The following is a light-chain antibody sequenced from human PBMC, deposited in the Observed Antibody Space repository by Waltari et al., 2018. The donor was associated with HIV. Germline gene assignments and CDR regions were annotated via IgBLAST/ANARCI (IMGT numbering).Light chain of an antibody. CDR1: ELGDKY. J-gene: IGLJ2*01. Sequence: SSEVTQPPSVAVSPGPTASITCSGYELGDKYTCWYQQKPGQSPLLVIYQDNKRPSGIPGGFAAASSGHTATLTISRTLPMDEANYYCQAWGSSTSGVFGRGTRLTVL. V-gene: IGLV3-1*01. CDR3: QAWGSSTSGV. CDR2: QDN.